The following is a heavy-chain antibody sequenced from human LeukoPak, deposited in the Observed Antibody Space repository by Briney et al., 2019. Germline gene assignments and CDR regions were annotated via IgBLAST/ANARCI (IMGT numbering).Heavy chain of an antibody. D-gene: IGHD3-3*01. CDR3: ARGGAYYDFWSGYYTDWFDP. V-gene: IGHV4-34*01. CDR1: GGSFSGYY. Sequence: SETLSLTCAVYGGSFSGYYWSWIRQPPGKGLEWIGEINHSGSTNYNPSLKSRVTISVDTSKNQFSLKLSTVTAADTAVYYCARGGAYYDFWSGYYTDWFDPWGQGTLVTVSS. J-gene: IGHJ5*02. CDR2: INHSGST.